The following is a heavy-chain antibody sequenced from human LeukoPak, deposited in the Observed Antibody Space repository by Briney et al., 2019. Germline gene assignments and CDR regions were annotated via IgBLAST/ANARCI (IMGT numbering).Heavy chain of an antibody. Sequence: GGSLRLSCAASGFTFSSYSMNWVRQAPGKGLEWVSSISSSSSYIYYADSVKGRFTISRDNAKNSLYLQMNSLRAEDTAVYYCARDQSTYSSSWLYYFDYWGQGTLVTVSS. CDR2: ISSSSSYI. CDR3: ARDQSTYSSSWLYYFDY. CDR1: GFTFSSYS. V-gene: IGHV3-21*01. D-gene: IGHD6-13*01. J-gene: IGHJ4*02.